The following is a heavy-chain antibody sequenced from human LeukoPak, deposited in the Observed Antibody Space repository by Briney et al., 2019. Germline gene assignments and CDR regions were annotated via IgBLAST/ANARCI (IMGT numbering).Heavy chain of an antibody. D-gene: IGHD3-22*01. J-gene: IGHJ4*02. Sequence: GGSLRLSCAASGFTFTNFEMNWVRQAPAKGLEWVASIWNDATTQYYADSVKGRFTISRDNSKNTLHLQMNSLTAEDTAVYYCATDGPHHDLDNWGQGVLVTVSS. CDR2: IWNDATTQ. CDR3: ATDGPHHDLDN. V-gene: IGHV3-33*08. CDR1: GFTFTNFE.